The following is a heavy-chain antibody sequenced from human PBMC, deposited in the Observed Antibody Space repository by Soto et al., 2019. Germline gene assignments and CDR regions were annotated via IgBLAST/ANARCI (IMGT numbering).Heavy chain of an antibody. CDR2: IYYSGST. D-gene: IGHD3-10*01. Sequence: PSETLSLTCTVSGGSISSSSYYWCWIRQPPGKGLEWIGSIYYSGSTYYNPSLKSRVTISVDTSKNQFSLKLSSVTAADTAVYYCARDFDYGSGSYYNDYGMDVWGQGTTVTVSS. CDR1: GGSISSSSYY. CDR3: ARDFDYGSGSYYNDYGMDV. V-gene: IGHV4-39*07. J-gene: IGHJ6*02.